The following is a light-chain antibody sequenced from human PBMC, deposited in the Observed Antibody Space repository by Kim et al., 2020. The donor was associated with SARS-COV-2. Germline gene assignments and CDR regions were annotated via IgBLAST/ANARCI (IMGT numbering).Light chain of an antibody. V-gene: IGLV3-1*01. CDR2: EDK. CDR1: KLGDKY. CDR3: QAWDSDTGV. J-gene: IGLJ3*02. Sequence: SYELTQPPSVSVSPGQTASITCSGDKLGDKYASWYQQKPGQSPVVVIYEDKKRPSGIPERFSGSNSGNTATLTISGTQAMDEADYYCQAWDSDTGVFGRGTQLTVL.